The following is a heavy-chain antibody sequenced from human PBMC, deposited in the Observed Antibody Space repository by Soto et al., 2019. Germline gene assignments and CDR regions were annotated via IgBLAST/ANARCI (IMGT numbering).Heavy chain of an antibody. J-gene: IGHJ3*02. CDR1: GFTFSDYY. CDR3: ARGVGILPFDI. D-gene: IGHD1-20*01. CDR2: IDSDASTV. V-gene: IGHV3-11*01. Sequence: QVQLVESGGDLVKPGGSLRLSCAASGFTFSDYYMSWVRQAPGKGLEWVSYIDSDASTVYYAGSVKGRFTISRDNAKNSLYLEMHSLGAEDTALYYCARGVGILPFDIWGQGTMVTVSS.